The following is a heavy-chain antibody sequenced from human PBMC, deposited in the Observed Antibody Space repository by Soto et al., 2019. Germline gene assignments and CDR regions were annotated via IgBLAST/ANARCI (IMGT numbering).Heavy chain of an antibody. CDR2: IIPILGIA. CDR3: ASRRVGGSGTNYGMEV. Sequence: QVQLVQSGAEVKKPGSSVKVSCKASGGTFSSYTISWVRQAPGQGLEWMGRIIPILGIANYAQKFQGRVTITADKSRSTACKELGSRRSEDTAVYYCASRRVGGSGTNYGMEVWGQGTTVTVSS. CDR1: GGTFSSYT. V-gene: IGHV1-69*02. D-gene: IGHD1-26*01. J-gene: IGHJ6*02.